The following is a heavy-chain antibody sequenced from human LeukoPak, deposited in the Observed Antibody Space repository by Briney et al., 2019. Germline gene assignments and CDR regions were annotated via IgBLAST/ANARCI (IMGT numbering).Heavy chain of an antibody. CDR1: GGSISSSSYY. D-gene: IGHD3-10*01. CDR2: IYYSGST. J-gene: IGHJ1*01. V-gene: IGHV4-39*01. Sequence: SETLSLTCAVSGGSISSSSYYWGWIRQPPGKGLEWIGSIYYSGSTYYNPSLKSRVTISVDTSKNQFSLKLSSVTAADTAVYYCASPARGETLWFGELSFDFQHWGQGTLVTVSS. CDR3: ASPARGETLWFGELSFDFQH.